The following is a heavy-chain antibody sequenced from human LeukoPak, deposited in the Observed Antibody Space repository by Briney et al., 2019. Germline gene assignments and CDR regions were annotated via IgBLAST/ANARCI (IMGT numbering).Heavy chain of an antibody. Sequence: GESLKISCKGSGYSFTSYWIGWVRQMPGKGLEWMGIIYPGDSDTRYSPSFQGQVTISADKSISTAYLQWSSLKASDTAMYYCARPNGPLIAGAALDYWGQGTLVTVSS. CDR2: IYPGDSDT. CDR3: ARPNGPLIAGAALDY. V-gene: IGHV5-51*01. D-gene: IGHD6-13*01. CDR1: GYSFTSYW. J-gene: IGHJ4*02.